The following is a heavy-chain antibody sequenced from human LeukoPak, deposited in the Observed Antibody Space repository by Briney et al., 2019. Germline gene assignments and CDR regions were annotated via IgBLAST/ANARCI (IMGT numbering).Heavy chain of an antibody. J-gene: IGHJ6*03. CDR3: ARDRAWDMDV. V-gene: IGHV1-69*05. CDR1: GGTFISYA. Sequence: SXKVSCKASGGTFISYAISWVRQAPGQGLEWMGRIIPIFGTANYAQKFQGRVTITTDESTSTAYMELSRLRSDDTAVYYCARDRAWDMDVWGKGTTVTVSS. D-gene: IGHD3-10*01. CDR2: IIPIFGTA.